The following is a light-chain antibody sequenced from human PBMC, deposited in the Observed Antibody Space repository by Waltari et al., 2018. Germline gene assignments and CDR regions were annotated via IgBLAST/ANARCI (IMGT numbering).Light chain of an antibody. V-gene: IGLV2-11*01. J-gene: IGLJ1*01. CDR3: SSYAGSYIYV. Sequence: QSALTQPRSVSGSPGQPITIACAGTSSDVGGYDYVSWYQQHPGTAPKLIIYDVTTRSSGVLDRFSGSRSANTAALTVCGLGAEDEADYYCSSYAGSYIYVFESGTKVTVL. CDR1: SSDVGGYDY. CDR2: DVT.